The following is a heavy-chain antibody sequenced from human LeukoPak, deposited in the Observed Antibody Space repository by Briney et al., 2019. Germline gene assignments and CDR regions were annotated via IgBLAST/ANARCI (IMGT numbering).Heavy chain of an antibody. J-gene: IGHJ4*02. CDR2: ISYDGSNK. Sequence: GGSLRLSCAASGFTFSSYAMHWVRQAPGKGLEWVAVISYDGSNKYYAGSVKGRFTISRDNSKNSLYLQMNSLRAEDTAVYYCARGSLGYGPGSYRNYYFDYWGQGTLVTVSS. V-gene: IGHV3-30-3*01. CDR1: GFTFSSYA. D-gene: IGHD3-10*01. CDR3: ARGSLGYGPGSYRNYYFDY.